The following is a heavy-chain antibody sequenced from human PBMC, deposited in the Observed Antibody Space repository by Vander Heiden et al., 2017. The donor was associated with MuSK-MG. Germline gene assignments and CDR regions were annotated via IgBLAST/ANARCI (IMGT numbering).Heavy chain of an antibody. J-gene: IGHJ6*03. CDR1: GGTFSSYA. Sequence: QVQLVQSGAEVKKPGSSVKVSCKASGGTFSSYAISWVRQAPGQGLEWMGGIIPIFGTANYAQKFQGRVTITADESTSTAYMELSSLRSEDTAVYYCARMNWNDFYYYYYYMDVWGKGTTVTVSS. V-gene: IGHV1-69*01. D-gene: IGHD1-1*01. CDR3: ARMNWNDFYYYYYYMDV. CDR2: IIPIFGTA.